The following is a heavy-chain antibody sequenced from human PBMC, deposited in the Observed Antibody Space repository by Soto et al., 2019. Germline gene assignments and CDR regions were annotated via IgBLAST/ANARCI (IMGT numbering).Heavy chain of an antibody. CDR2: IYYSGST. J-gene: IGHJ6*03. CDR3: ARSSYSSSSSGYYYYYYMDV. CDR1: GGSISSGGYY. V-gene: IGHV4-31*03. D-gene: IGHD6-6*01. Sequence: QVQLQESGPGLVKPSQTLSLTCTVSGGSISSGGYYWSWIRQHPGKGLEWIGYIYYSGSTYYNPSLQSRDTISVDTSKNQFSLKLSSVTAADTAVYYCARSSYSSSSSGYYYYYYMDVWGKGTTVTVSS.